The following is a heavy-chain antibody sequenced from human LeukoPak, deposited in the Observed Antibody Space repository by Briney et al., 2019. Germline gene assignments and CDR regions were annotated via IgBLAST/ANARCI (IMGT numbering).Heavy chain of an antibody. CDR1: GFTFDDYA. V-gene: IGHV3-9*03. D-gene: IGHD5-18*01. CDR3: AKSSGYSYGSNYFDY. J-gene: IGHJ4*02. CDR2: ISWNSGSI. Sequence: GRSLRLSCAASGFTFDDYAMHWVRLAPGKGLEWVSGISWNSGSIGYADSVKGRSTISRDNAKNSLYLQMNSLRAEDMAFYYCAKSSGYSYGSNYFDYWGQGALVTVSS.